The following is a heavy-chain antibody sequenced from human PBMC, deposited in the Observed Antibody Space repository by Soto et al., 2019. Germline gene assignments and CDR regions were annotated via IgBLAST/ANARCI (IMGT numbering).Heavy chain of an antibody. Sequence: KRLEWMGGFDPEDGETIYAQKFQGRVTMTEDTSTDTAYMELSSLRSEDTAVYYCATHRKMTTVTTTVYYYYYMDVWGKGTTVTVSS. CDR3: ATHRKMTTVTTTVYYYYYMDV. V-gene: IGHV1-24*01. J-gene: IGHJ6*03. CDR2: FDPEDGET. D-gene: IGHD4-4*01.